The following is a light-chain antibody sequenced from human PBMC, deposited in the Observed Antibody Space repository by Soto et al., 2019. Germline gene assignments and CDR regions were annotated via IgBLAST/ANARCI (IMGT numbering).Light chain of an antibody. V-gene: IGKV1-5*01. CDR3: QQYDNLPLT. CDR1: QSISWW. J-gene: IGKJ4*01. CDR2: DAS. Sequence: DIQMAQSPSTLSASVGDRVTMTCRASQSISWWLAWYQQKPGKAPKVLIYDASSLESGVPSRFSGSGSGTDFTFTINSLQPEDIATYYCQQYDNLPLTFGGGTKVDIK.